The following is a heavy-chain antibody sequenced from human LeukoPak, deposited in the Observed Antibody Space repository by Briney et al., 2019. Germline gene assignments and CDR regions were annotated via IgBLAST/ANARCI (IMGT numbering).Heavy chain of an antibody. D-gene: IGHD3-10*01. CDR1: GDSLSDLP. J-gene: IGHJ1*01. Sequence: ASVKVSCKVTGDSLSDLPMHWVRQVAGKGLEWMGGFDPEVSEPVYAQRFQGRVTMSEDTSTDTAFMELTSLKSEDTAVYFCATQSLLAGVPYGYFQFWGPGTLVTVSS. V-gene: IGHV1-24*01. CDR2: FDPEVSEP. CDR3: ATQSLLAGVPYGYFQF.